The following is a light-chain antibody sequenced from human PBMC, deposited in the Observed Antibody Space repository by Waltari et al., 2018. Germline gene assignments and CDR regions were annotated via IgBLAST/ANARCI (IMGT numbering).Light chain of an antibody. V-gene: IGKV4-1*01. CDR1: QSVLYSSNNKNY. CDR2: WAS. Sequence: DIVMTQSPDSLAVSLGERATINCKSSQSVLYSSNNKNYLAWYQQKPGQPPKLLIYWASTWESGVPDRFSGSGSGTDFTLTISSLQAEDVAVYYCQQYYSTRTFGQGTKLEIK. CDR3: QQYYSTRT. J-gene: IGKJ2*01.